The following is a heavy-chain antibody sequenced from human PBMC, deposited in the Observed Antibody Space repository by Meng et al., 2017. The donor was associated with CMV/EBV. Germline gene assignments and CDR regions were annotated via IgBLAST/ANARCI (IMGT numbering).Heavy chain of an antibody. CDR2: IIPILGIA. V-gene: IGHV1-69*02. CDR3: ARGYCSSTSCSAPDY. D-gene: IGHD2-2*01. Sequence: SVKVSCKASGGTFSSYTISWVRQAPGQGLEWMGRIIPILGIANYAQKFRGRVTITADKSTSTAYMELSSLRSEDTAVYYCARGYCSSTSCSAPDYWGQGTLVTVSS. CDR1: GGTFSSYT. J-gene: IGHJ4*02.